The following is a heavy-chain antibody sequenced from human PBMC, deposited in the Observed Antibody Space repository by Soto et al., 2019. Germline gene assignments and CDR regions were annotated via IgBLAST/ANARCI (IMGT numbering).Heavy chain of an antibody. CDR2: IIPILGIA. Sequence: QVQLVQSGAEVKKPGSSVKVSCKASGGTFSSYTISWVRQAPGQGLEWMGRIIPILGIANYAQKFQGRVTITADKSTSTAYMELSSLRSADTAVYYCAILVVVTATPYNWFDPWGQGTLVTVSS. V-gene: IGHV1-69*02. J-gene: IGHJ5*02. CDR3: AILVVVTATPYNWFDP. D-gene: IGHD2-21*02. CDR1: GGTFSSYT.